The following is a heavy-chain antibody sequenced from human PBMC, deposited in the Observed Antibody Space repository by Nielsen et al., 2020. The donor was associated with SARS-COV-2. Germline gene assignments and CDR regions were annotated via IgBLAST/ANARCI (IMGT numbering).Heavy chain of an antibody. CDR1: GFTFSSYY. CDR2: IFPAAST. D-gene: IGHD1-20*01. J-gene: IGHJ6*02. Sequence: GGSLRLSCPASGFTFSSYYMHWVRQVTGKGLDWVAVIFPAASTSYPGPVKGRFTISRENAKNSLYLQMNSLRAGDTAVYYCARGIQHNYYYYYYYGMDDWGQGTTVTVPS. V-gene: IGHV3-13*01. CDR3: ARGIQHNYYYYYYYGMDD.